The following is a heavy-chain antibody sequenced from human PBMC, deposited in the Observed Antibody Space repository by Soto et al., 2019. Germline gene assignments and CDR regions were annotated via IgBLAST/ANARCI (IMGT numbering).Heavy chain of an antibody. Sequence: SVKVSCKASGFTFTSSAVQWARQARGQRLEWIGWIVVGSGNTNYAQKFQERVTITRDMSTSTAYMELSSLRSEDTAVYYCAADPVGSILTGSQYGYWGQGTLVTVSS. CDR1: GFTFTSSA. J-gene: IGHJ4*02. CDR2: IVVGSGNT. D-gene: IGHD3-9*01. V-gene: IGHV1-58*01. CDR3: AADPVGSILTGSQYGY.